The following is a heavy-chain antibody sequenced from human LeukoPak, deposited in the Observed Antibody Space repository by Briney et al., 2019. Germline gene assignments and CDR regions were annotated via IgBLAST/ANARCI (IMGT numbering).Heavy chain of an antibody. J-gene: IGHJ6*02. Sequence: KPSETLSLTCTVSGGSISSYYWSWIRQPPGEGLEWIGYIYYSGSTNYNPSLKSRVTISVDTSKNQFSLKLSSVTAADTAVYYCARNIVVVPAASGQSYYYGMDVWGQGTTVTVSS. CDR2: IYYSGST. CDR3: ARNIVVVPAASGQSYYYGMDV. V-gene: IGHV4-59*08. D-gene: IGHD2-2*01. CDR1: GGSISSYY.